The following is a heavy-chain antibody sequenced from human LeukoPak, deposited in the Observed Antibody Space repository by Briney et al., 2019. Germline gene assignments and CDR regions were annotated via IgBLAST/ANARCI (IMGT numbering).Heavy chain of an antibody. J-gene: IGHJ4*02. V-gene: IGHV3-30*02. CDR1: GFTFSTYG. CDR2: IRYDGSNK. CDR3: ASPSPIVGATREDY. D-gene: IGHD1-26*01. Sequence: GGSLRLSCAASGFTFSTYGMHWVRQAPGKGLEWVAFIRYDGSNKYYADSVKGRFTISRDNSKNTLYLQMNSLRAEDTAVYYCASPSPIVGATREDYWGQGTLVTVSS.